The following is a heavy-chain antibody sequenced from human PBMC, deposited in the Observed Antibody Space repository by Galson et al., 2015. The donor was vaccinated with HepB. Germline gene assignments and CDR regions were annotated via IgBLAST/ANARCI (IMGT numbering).Heavy chain of an antibody. V-gene: IGHV3-74*01. CDR1: GFTFTTYA. Sequence: SLRLSCAASGFTFTTYALTWVRQAPGKGLVWVSRINTDGSSTTYADSVKGRFTISRDNAKNTLYLQMNSLRAEDTAVYYCAEETYYYDSGGSGYYFNYWGQGTLVTVSS. J-gene: IGHJ4*02. CDR2: INTDGSST. CDR3: AEETYYYDSGGSGYYFNY. D-gene: IGHD3-22*01.